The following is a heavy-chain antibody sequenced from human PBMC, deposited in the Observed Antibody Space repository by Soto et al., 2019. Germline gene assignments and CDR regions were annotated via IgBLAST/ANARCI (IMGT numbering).Heavy chain of an antibody. Sequence: QVQLQESGPGLVKPSQTLSLTCTVSGGSISSGGYYWSWIRQHPGKGLEWIGYIYYSGSTYYNPSIKSRGTIPVDTSKNHCSLKLSSVTAADTAVYYCARIRMGGVYAYWGQGTLVTVSS. CDR1: GGSISSGGYY. J-gene: IGHJ4*02. CDR2: IYYSGST. V-gene: IGHV4-31*03. D-gene: IGHD3-16*01. CDR3: ARIRMGGVYAY.